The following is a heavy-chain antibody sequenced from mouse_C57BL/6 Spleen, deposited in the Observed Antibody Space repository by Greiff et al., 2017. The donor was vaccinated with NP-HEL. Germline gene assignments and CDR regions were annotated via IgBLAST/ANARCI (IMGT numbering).Heavy chain of an antibody. V-gene: IGHV1-64*01. CDR1: GYTFTSYW. J-gene: IGHJ2*01. D-gene: IGHD1-1*02. CDR2: IHPNSGST. Sequence: QVHVKQSGAELVKPGASVKLSCKASGYTFTSYWMHWVKQRPGQGLEWIGMIHPNSGSTNYNEKFKSKATLTVDKSSSTAYMQLSSLTSEDSAVYYCARVASYYFDYWGQGTTLTVSS. CDR3: ARVASYYFDY.